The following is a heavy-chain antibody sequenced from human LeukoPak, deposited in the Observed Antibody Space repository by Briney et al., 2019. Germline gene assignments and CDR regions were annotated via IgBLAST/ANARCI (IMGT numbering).Heavy chain of an antibody. D-gene: IGHD5-12*01. Sequence: GGSLRLSCAASGFTFSSYSMNWVRQAPGKGLEWVSYISSSSSTIYYADSVKGRFTISRDNAKNSLYLQMNSLRDEDTAVYYCASNAGYSGYDYRDAFDIWGQGTMVTVSS. CDR3: ASNAGYSGYDYRDAFDI. V-gene: IGHV3-48*02. J-gene: IGHJ3*02. CDR2: ISSSSSTI. CDR1: GFTFSSYS.